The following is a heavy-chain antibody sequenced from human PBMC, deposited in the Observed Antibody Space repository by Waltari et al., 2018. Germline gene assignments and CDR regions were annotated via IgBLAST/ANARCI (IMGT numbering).Heavy chain of an antibody. Sequence: QLQLQESGPGLVKPSETLSLTCTVSGGSISSSSYYWGWIRQPPGKGLEWIGSIYYSGRTNYNPSLKGGVTISVDTSKNQFSLKLSSVTAADTAVYYCARDSGAKGWFDPWGQGTLVTVSS. CDR3: ARDSGAKGWFDP. V-gene: IGHV4-39*07. D-gene: IGHD3-10*01. CDR1: GGSISSSSYY. J-gene: IGHJ5*02. CDR2: IYYSGRT.